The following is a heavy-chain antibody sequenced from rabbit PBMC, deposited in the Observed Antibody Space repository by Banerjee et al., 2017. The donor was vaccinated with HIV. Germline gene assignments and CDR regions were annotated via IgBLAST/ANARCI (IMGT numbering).Heavy chain of an antibody. CDR2: IAGSSSGFT. D-gene: IGHD1-1*01. Sequence: QSLEESGGGLVQPEGSLTLTCTASGFSFSSSDYICWVRQAPGKGLEWISCIAGSSSGFTYSATWATGRFTISKTSSTTVTLQMTSLTAADTATYFCARNYVNAFDPWGPGTLVTVS. CDR1: GFSFSSSDY. CDR3: ARNYVNAFDP. V-gene: IGHV1S40*01. J-gene: IGHJ2*01.